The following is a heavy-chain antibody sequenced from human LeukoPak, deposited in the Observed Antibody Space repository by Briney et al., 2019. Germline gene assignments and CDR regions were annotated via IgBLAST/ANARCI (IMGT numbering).Heavy chain of an antibody. Sequence: SETLSLICVVSGGSISSGNYYWAWIRQPPGKGLEWIGSIHYSGSTYYKPSLKSRLTISVDTSKNQFSLKLSSVTAADTAVYYCARDPAPRGHHYYDSSGYSGSYWGQGTLVTVSS. J-gene: IGHJ4*02. CDR3: ARDPAPRGHHYYDSSGYSGSY. V-gene: IGHV4-39*07. CDR1: GGSISSGNYY. D-gene: IGHD3-22*01. CDR2: IHYSGST.